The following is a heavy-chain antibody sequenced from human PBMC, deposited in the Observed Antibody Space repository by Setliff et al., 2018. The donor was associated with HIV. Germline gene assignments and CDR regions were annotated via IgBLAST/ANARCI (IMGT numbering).Heavy chain of an antibody. CDR1: GGSMSSHY. D-gene: IGHD5-18*01. J-gene: IGHJ4*02. CDR3: AAWGPRYSYAPYFFDS. Sequence: SETLSLTCTVSGGSMSSHYWSWVRQPPGKGLEWIGYIYYSGSTNYNPSLKSRVTISVDTSKNQFSLKLSSVTAADTAVYYCAAWGPRYSYAPYFFDSWGQGTLVTVSS. V-gene: IGHV4-59*11. CDR2: IYYSGST.